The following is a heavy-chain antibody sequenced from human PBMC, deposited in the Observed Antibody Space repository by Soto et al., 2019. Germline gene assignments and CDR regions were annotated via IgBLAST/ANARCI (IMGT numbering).Heavy chain of an antibody. V-gene: IGHV4-59*08. CDR1: GDSISSYY. CDR3: ATIAVAGHWDY. D-gene: IGHD6-19*01. J-gene: IGHJ4*02. Sequence: QVQLQESGPGLVKPSETLSLTCTVSGDSISSYYWGWIRQPPGKGLEWIGYMYYSGNTNYNPSLKSRVTMSVDTSKNQFSLKLSSVTAADTAVYYCATIAVAGHWDYWGQGTLVIVSS. CDR2: MYYSGNT.